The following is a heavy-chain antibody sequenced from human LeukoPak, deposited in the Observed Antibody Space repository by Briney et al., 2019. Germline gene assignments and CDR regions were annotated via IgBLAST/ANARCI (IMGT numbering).Heavy chain of an antibody. CDR2: IYYSGST. Sequence: SETLSVTRTVSGGSISSYYWCCMRQPPGKGLEWIGYIYYSGSTNYNPSLKSRVTISVDTSKNQFSLKLSSVTAADTAVYYCARALRARITGTTASVYGMDVWGQGTTVTVSS. CDR3: ARALRARITGTTASVYGMDV. CDR1: GGSISSYY. D-gene: IGHD1-20*01. J-gene: IGHJ6*02. V-gene: IGHV4-59*01.